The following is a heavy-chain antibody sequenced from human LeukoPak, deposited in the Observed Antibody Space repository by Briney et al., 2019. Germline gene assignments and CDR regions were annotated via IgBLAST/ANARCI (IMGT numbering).Heavy chain of an antibody. J-gene: IGHJ4*02. CDR3: ARVRSGYHFDY. Sequence: SGGSLRLSCAASGFTFSSYSMNWVRQAPGRGLEWVSYISSSGGTIYYADSVKGRFTISRDNAKNSLYLQMNSLRAEDTAVYYCARVRSGYHFDYWGQGTLVTVSS. CDR1: GFTFSSYS. CDR2: ISSSGGTI. V-gene: IGHV3-48*04. D-gene: IGHD3-22*01.